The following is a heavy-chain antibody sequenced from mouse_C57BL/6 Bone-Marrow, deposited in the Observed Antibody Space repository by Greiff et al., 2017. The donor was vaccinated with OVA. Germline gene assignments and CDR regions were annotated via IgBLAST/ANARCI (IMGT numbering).Heavy chain of an antibody. Sequence: QVQLQQSGAELARPGASVKISCKASGYAFSSSWMNWVKQRPGKGLEWIGRIYPGDGDTNYNGKFKGKATLTADKSSSTAYMQLSSLTSEDSAVYFCARKNLYYFDYWGQGTTLTVSS. J-gene: IGHJ2*01. CDR1: GYAFSSSW. CDR2: IYPGDGDT. CDR3: ARKNLYYFDY. V-gene: IGHV1-82*01.